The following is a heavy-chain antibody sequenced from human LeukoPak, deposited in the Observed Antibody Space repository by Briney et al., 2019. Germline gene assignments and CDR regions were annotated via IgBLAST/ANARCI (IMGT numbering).Heavy chain of an antibody. CDR3: ARRNYYDSSGYSNAFDI. CDR2: IYPGDSGT. D-gene: IGHD3-22*01. J-gene: IGHJ3*02. Sequence: GESLKISCKGSGNSFTSYWIGWVRQMPGKGLEWMGIIYPGDSGTRYSPSFQGQVTISVDKSISTAYLQWSSLKAPDTAMYYCARRNYYDSSGYSNAFDIWGQGTMVTVSS. CDR1: GNSFTSYW. V-gene: IGHV5-51*01.